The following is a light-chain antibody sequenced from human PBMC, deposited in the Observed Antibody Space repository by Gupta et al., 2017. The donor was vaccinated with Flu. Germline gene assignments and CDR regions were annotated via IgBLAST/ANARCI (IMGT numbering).Light chain of an antibody. J-gene: IGLJ3*02. CDR1: NRDVGGAKY. V-gene: IGLV2-8*01. CDR2: EVS. Sequence: TNRDVGGAKYVSCDQKHPGEAPKFMIYEVSKRPSGGPDRFSGSKSGNTASLTVAGLLDEDEADYYCSSNGGNNNWVFGGGTKVTVL. CDR3: SSNGGNNNWV.